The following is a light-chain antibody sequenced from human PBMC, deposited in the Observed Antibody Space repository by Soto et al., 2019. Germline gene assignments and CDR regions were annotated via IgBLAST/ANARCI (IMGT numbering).Light chain of an antibody. J-gene: IGKJ2*01. Sequence: GDRVIITCRASQDIRVDVGWLQQRPGHAPNLLIYAASTLHTGVPSTFTASGSGTAFTLTINDLQPEDVATYFCLQYYDFPYACGQGTKLES. CDR1: QDIRVD. CDR2: AAS. V-gene: IGKV1-6*01. CDR3: LQYYDFPYA.